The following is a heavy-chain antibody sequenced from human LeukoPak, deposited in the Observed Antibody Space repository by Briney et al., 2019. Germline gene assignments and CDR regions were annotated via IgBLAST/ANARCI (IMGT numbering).Heavy chain of an antibody. J-gene: IGHJ5*02. CDR2: INHSGST. CDR1: GGSFSGYY. CDR3: ARGRKIWYDILTGSPGGYNRFDP. D-gene: IGHD3-9*01. V-gene: IGHV4-34*01. Sequence: SETLSLTYAVYGGSFSGYYWSWIRQPPGKGLEWIWEINHSGSTNYNPSLKSRVTISVDTSKNQFSLKLSSVTAADTAVYYCARGRKIWYDILTGSPGGYNRFDPWGQGTLVTVSS.